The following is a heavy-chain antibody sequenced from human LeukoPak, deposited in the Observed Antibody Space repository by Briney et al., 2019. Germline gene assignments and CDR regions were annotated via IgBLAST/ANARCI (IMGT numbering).Heavy chain of an antibody. Sequence: PGGSLRLSCAASGFTFSSYGMHWVRQAPGKGLEWVAVISYDGSNKYYADSVKGRFTISRDNSKNTLYLQMNSLRAEDTAVYYCAKSSSSSWPFDYWGQGTLVTVSS. CDR1: GFTFSSYG. CDR3: AKSSSSSWPFDY. J-gene: IGHJ4*02. CDR2: ISYDGSNK. V-gene: IGHV3-30*18. D-gene: IGHD6-6*01.